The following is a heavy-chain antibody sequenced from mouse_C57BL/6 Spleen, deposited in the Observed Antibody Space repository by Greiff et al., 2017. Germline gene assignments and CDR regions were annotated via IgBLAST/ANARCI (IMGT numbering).Heavy chain of an antibody. CDR1: GYSFTSYY. CDR2: IYPGSGNT. V-gene: IGHV1-66*01. Sequence: VKLVESGPELVKPGASVKISCKASGYSFTSYYIHWVKQRPGQGLEWIGWIYPGSGNTKYNEKFKGKATLTADTSSSTAYMQLSSLTSEDSAVYYCARSLRLYEDAMDYWGQGTSVTVSS. D-gene: IGHD1-1*01. CDR3: ARSLRLYEDAMDY. J-gene: IGHJ4*01.